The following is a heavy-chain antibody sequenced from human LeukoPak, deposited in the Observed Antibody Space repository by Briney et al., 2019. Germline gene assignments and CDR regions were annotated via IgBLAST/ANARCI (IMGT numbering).Heavy chain of an antibody. CDR2: INPSGGST. V-gene: IGHV1-46*01. CDR3: ARDPYSRGKANYFEY. D-gene: IGHD5-12*01. CDR1: GYTFTSYY. J-gene: IGHJ4*02. Sequence: GASVKVSCKASGYTFTSYYMHWVRQAPGQGLEWMGIINPSGGSTDYAQKFQGRVTMTRDTSTSTVSMELSSLRSEDTAVYYCARDPYSRGKANYFEYWGQGTMVTVSS.